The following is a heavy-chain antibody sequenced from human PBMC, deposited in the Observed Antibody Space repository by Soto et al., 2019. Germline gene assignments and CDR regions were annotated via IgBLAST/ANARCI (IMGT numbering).Heavy chain of an antibody. CDR3: AREPPRYQALDY. Sequence: PGGSLRLSCAASGFTFSSYAMHGVRQAPGKGLEWVAVISYDGSNKYYADSVKGRFTISRDNSKNTLYLQMNSLRAEDTAVYYCAREPPRYQALDYWGQGTLVTSPQ. D-gene: IGHD3-16*02. CDR2: ISYDGSNK. CDR1: GFTFSSYA. V-gene: IGHV3-30-3*01. J-gene: IGHJ4*02.